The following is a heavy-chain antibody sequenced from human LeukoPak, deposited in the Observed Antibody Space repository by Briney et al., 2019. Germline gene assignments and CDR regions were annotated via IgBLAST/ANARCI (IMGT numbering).Heavy chain of an antibody. CDR2: INHSGSA. J-gene: IGHJ2*01. V-gene: IGHV4-34*01. Sequence: PSETLSLTCAVYGGSFSGYYWSWIRQPPGKGLEWIGEINHSGSANYNPSLKSRVTISVDTSKNQFSLKLSSVTAAETAVYYCARVRVAAAGTTRWYFDLWGRGTLVTVSS. CDR1: GGSFSGYY. CDR3: ARVRVAAAGTTRWYFDL. D-gene: IGHD6-13*01.